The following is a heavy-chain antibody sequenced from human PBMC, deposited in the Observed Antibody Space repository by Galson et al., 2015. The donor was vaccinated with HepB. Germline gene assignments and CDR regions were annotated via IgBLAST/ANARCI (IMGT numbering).Heavy chain of an antibody. Sequence: SVKVSCKASGYTFTGYYMHWVRQSPGQGLEWMGWINPNSGGTNYAQKFQGRVTMTRDTSISTAYRELSRLRSDDTAVYYCARTEYSSGAEYDYWGQGTLVTVSS. D-gene: IGHD6-19*01. CDR2: INPNSGGT. V-gene: IGHV1-2*02. J-gene: IGHJ4*02. CDR1: GYTFTGYY. CDR3: ARTEYSSGAEYDY.